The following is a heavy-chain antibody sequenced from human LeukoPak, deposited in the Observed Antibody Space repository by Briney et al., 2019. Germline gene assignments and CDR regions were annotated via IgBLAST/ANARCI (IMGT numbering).Heavy chain of an antibody. J-gene: IGHJ3*02. Sequence: SETLSLTCAVSDDSFSSRYWTWIRQPPGKGLEWIGYISYIGTTNYNPSLKSRVTISIDTSKNQFSLKLSSVTAADTAVYYCARDLVTVTRGFDIWGQGTMVSVSS. CDR3: ARDLVTVTRGFDI. CDR1: DDSFSSRY. D-gene: IGHD4-17*01. V-gene: IGHV4-59*11. CDR2: ISYIGTT.